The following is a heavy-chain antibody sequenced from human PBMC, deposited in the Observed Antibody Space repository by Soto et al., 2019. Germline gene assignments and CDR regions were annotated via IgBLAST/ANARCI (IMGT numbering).Heavy chain of an antibody. J-gene: IGHJ3*02. Sequence: QVQLVQSGAEVKKPGSSVKVSCKASGGTFSSYTISWVRQAPGQGLEWMGRIIPILGIANYAQKFQGRVTITADKSTSTAYMELSSLRSVDTAVYYCASPIAVAGTEDASDIWGQGTMVTVSS. D-gene: IGHD6-19*01. CDR1: GGTFSSYT. CDR2: IIPILGIA. V-gene: IGHV1-69*02. CDR3: ASPIAVAGTEDASDI.